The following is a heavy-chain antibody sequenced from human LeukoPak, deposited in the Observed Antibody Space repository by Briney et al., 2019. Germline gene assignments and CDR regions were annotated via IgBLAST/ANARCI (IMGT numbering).Heavy chain of an antibody. V-gene: IGHV3-53*01. CDR1: GFTLSTNA. J-gene: IGHJ6*02. D-gene: IGHD6-6*01. Sequence: PGGSLRLSCLTSGFTLSTNAMSWVRQAPGKGLEWVSVIYSGGSTYYADSVKGRFTISRDNSKNTLYLQMNSLRAEDTAVYYCARPSAYYYYGMDVWGQGTTVTVSS. CDR3: ARPSAYYYYGMDV. CDR2: IYSGGST.